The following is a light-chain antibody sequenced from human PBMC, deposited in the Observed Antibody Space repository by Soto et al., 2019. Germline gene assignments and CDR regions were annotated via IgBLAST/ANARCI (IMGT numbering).Light chain of an antibody. CDR2: EDN. CDR1: SGSIASNY. V-gene: IGLV6-57*03. J-gene: IGLJ7*01. Sequence: NFMLTQPHSVSESPGKTVTISCTRSSGSIASNYVQWYQQRPGSAPTTVIYEDNQRPSGVPDRFSGSIDSSSNSASLTISGLKTEDEADYYCQSYDSSPSWVFGGGTQLTVL. CDR3: QSYDSSPSWV.